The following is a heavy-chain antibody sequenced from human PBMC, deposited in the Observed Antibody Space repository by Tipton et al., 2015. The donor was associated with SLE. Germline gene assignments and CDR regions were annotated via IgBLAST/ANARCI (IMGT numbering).Heavy chain of an antibody. D-gene: IGHD2-21*01. CDR3: VRVAYCGGDCYSYYFDY. Sequence: TLSLTCAVYGGSFSGYYWSWIRQPPGKGLEWIGEINHSGSTNYNPSLKSRVTISVDTSKNQFSLKLSSVTAADTAVYYCVRVAYCGGDCYSYYFDYWGQGTLVTVSS. V-gene: IGHV4-34*01. J-gene: IGHJ4*02. CDR2: INHSGST. CDR1: GGSFSGYY.